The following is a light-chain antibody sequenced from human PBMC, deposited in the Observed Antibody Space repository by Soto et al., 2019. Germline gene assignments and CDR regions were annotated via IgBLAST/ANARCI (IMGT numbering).Light chain of an antibody. V-gene: IGKV1-16*01. CDR2: DAS. Sequence: DIQMTQSPSSLSAAVGDRVTITCRASQAIGNDLNWYQRRPGKAPNLLIFDASTLQTGVPSRFSGSGSGTHFTLTISSLQPEDFATYYCQQYNSYPLTFGGGTKVDIK. CDR3: QQYNSYPLT. CDR1: QAIGND. J-gene: IGKJ4*01.